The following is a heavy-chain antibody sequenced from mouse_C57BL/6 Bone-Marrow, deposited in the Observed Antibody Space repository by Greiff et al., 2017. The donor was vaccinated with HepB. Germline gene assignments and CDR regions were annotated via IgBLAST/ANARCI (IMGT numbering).Heavy chain of an antibody. Sequence: QVQLQQSGPGLVQPSQSLSITCTVSGFSLTSYGVHWVRQSPGKGLEWLGVIWRGGSTDYNAAFMSRLSITKDNSKSQVFFKMNSLQADDTAIYYCAKTDLTGTRAMDYWGQGTSVTVSS. D-gene: IGHD4-1*01. J-gene: IGHJ4*01. V-gene: IGHV2-5*01. CDR2: IWRGGST. CDR1: GFSLTSYG. CDR3: AKTDLTGTRAMDY.